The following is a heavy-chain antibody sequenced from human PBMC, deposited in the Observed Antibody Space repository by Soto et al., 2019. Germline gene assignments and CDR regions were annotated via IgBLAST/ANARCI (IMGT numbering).Heavy chain of an antibody. CDR3: ASKPAAGLDY. Sequence: PSETLSLTCTVSGGSISTYYWSWVRQPPGKGLEWIGYIHYRGGTSYNPSLKSRLTISVDTSKNQFSLKVTSVTAADTAVYYCASKPAAGLDYWGQGTLVTVSS. CDR1: GGSISTYY. V-gene: IGHV4-59*01. CDR2: IHYRGGT. J-gene: IGHJ4*02. D-gene: IGHD6-13*01.